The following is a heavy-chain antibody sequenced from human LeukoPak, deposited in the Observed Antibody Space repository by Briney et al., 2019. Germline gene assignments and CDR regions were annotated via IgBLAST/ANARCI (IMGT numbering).Heavy chain of an antibody. CDR2: FDPEDGET. J-gene: IGHJ4*02. Sequence: ASVKVSCKVSGYTLTELSMHWVRQAPGKGLEWMGGFDPEDGETIYAQKFQGRVTMTEDTSTDTAYMELSSLRSEDTAVYYCATARGGYCSSTSCTGHYWGQGTLVTVSS. V-gene: IGHV1-24*01. CDR3: ATARGGYCSSTSCTGHY. CDR1: GYTLTELS. D-gene: IGHD2-2*01.